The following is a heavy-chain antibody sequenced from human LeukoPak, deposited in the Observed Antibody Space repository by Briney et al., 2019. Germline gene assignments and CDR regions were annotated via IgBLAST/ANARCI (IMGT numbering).Heavy chain of an antibody. CDR3: ATSYDFWSGYLA. CDR2: FDPEDGET. J-gene: IGHJ5*02. CDR1: VYTLTELS. D-gene: IGHD3-3*01. V-gene: IGHV1-24*01. Sequence: ASVKVSCKVSVYTLTELSMHLVRQAPGKGLEWMGGFDPEDGETIYAQKFQGRVTMTEDTSTDTAYMELSSLRSEDTAVYYCATSYDFWSGYLAWGQGTLVTVSS.